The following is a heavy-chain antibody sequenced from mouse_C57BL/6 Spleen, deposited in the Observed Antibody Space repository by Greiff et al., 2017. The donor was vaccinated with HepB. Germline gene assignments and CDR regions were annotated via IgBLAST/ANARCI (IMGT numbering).Heavy chain of an antibody. Sequence: EVKLVESGGGLVKPGGSLKLSCAASGFTFSDYGMHWVRQAPEKGLEWVAYISSGSSTIYYADTVKGRFTISRDKAKNTLFLQMTSLRAEDTAMYYCARYGNSYAMDYWGQGTSVTVSS. V-gene: IGHV5-17*01. J-gene: IGHJ4*01. CDR2: ISSGSSTI. D-gene: IGHD2-1*01. CDR3: ARYGNSYAMDY. CDR1: GFTFSDYG.